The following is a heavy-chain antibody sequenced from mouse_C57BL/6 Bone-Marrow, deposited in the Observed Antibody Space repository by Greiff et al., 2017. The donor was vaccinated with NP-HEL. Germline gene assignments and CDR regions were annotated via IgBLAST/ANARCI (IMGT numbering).Heavy chain of an antibody. CDR3: ARGLSTMITTFFDY. J-gene: IGHJ2*01. Sequence: QVQLQQSGAELVRPGSSVKLSCKASGYTFTSYWMHWVKQRPIQGLEWIGNIDPSDSETHYNQKFKDKATLTVDKSSSTAYMQLSSLTSEDSAVYYCARGLSTMITTFFDYWGQGTTLTVSS. V-gene: IGHV1-52*01. CDR1: GYTFTSYW. CDR2: IDPSDSET. D-gene: IGHD2-4*01.